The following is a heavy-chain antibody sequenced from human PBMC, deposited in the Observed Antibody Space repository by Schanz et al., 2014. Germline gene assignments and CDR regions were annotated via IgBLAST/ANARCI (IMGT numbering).Heavy chain of an antibody. J-gene: IGHJ4*02. Sequence: EVQLLESGGGLVQPGGSLRLSCAASGFTFSSYAMTWVRQAPGKGLDWVSGIGGSGDSTHYADSVKGRFTISRDNSQNTLYLQMNTLRTEDTAVYYCAKDVDFWSGYYLDYWGQGTLVTVSS. D-gene: IGHD3-3*01. CDR2: IGGSGDST. CDR1: GFTFSSYA. V-gene: IGHV3-23*01. CDR3: AKDVDFWSGYYLDY.